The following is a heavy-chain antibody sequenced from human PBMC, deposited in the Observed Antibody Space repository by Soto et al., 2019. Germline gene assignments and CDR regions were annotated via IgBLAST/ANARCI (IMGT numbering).Heavy chain of an antibody. CDR1: GGTFSSCA. CDR2: IIPIFGTA. Sequence: VASVKVSCKASGGTFSSCASSWVRQATGQGLEWMGGIIPIFGTANYAQKFQGRVTITADESTSTAYMELSSLRSEDTAVYYCARGPVLTGYYSFDYWGQGTLVTVSS. CDR3: ARGPVLTGYYSFDY. V-gene: IGHV1-69*13. J-gene: IGHJ4*02. D-gene: IGHD3-9*01.